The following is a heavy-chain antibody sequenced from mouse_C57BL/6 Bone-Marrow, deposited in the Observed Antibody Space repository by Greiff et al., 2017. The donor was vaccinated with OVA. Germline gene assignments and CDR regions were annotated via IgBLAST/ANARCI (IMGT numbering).Heavy chain of an antibody. V-gene: IGHV1-7*01. J-gene: IGHJ3*01. Sequence: QVHVKQSGAELAKPGASVKLSCKASGYTFTSYWMHWVKQRPGQGLEWIGYINPSSGYTKYNQKFKDKATLTADKSSSTAYMQLSSLTYEDSAVYYCASRGSSYVWFAYWGQGTLVTVSA. CDR2: INPSSGYT. CDR3: ASRGSSYVWFAY. D-gene: IGHD1-1*01. CDR1: GYTFTSYW.